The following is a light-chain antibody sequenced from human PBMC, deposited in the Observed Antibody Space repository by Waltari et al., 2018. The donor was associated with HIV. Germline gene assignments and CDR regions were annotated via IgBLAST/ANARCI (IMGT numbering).Light chain of an antibody. Sequence: QSVLTQPASVSGSPGPSLTLPCTGTTNDIGPYNYVSWSQQSPDKAPQLIIYEVSNRPSGVSSRFSGSKSGNTASLTISGLQAEDEAYYHCSSYSRGALLFGGGTKVTVL. J-gene: IGLJ2*01. V-gene: IGLV2-14*01. CDR2: EVS. CDR3: SSYSRGALL. CDR1: TNDIGPYNY.